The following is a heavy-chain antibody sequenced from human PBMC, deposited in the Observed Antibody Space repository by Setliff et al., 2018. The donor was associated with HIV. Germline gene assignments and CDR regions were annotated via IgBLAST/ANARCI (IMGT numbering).Heavy chain of an antibody. CDR1: GFTFTGYY. J-gene: IGHJ4*02. Sequence: ASVKVSCKPSGFTFTGYYLHWVRQAPGQGLEWMGWINPNNGDTNYEQRFQGRITMTSDTSVNTVFIELSRLKSDDTALYYCARDLRNSNTLFGVLNFVFDLWGQGTLVTVSS. CDR2: INPNNGDT. V-gene: IGHV1-2*02. D-gene: IGHD3-3*01. CDR3: ARDLRNSNTLFGVLNFVFDL.